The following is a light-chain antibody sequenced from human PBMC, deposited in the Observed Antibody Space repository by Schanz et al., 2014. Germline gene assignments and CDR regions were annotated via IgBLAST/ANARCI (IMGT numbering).Light chain of an antibody. CDR3: AAWDGSLNIV. V-gene: IGLV2-14*01. CDR1: SSDVGGYNY. J-gene: IGLJ2*01. Sequence: QSALTQPASVSGSPGQSITISCTGTSSDVGGYNYVSWYQQHPGKAPKLMIYEVTKRPSGVPDRFSGSKSGNTASLTISGLQPEDEADYYCAAWDGSLNIVFGGGTKLTVL. CDR2: EVT.